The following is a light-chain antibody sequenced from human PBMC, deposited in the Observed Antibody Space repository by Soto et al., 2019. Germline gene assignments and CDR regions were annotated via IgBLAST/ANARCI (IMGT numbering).Light chain of an antibody. V-gene: IGLV2-14*01. CDR2: QVT. CDR1: SSDVGNYKY. Sequence: QSALTQPASVSGSPGQSITISCTGTSSDVGNYKYVSWYQEHPGKAPRLIIYQVTNRPSGVSNGFSGSKSGNTASLTISGLQAEDEADYYCTSFSTGSSYVIFGGGTQLTVL. CDR3: TSFSTGSSYVI. J-gene: IGLJ2*01.